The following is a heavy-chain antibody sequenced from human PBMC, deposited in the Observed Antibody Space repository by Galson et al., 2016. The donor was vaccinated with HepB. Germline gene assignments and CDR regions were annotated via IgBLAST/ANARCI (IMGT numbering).Heavy chain of an antibody. V-gene: IGHV3-23*01. CDR2: ITRSGDAT. J-gene: IGHJ4*02. Sequence: SLRLSCAASGFTLSSYSLNWVRQAPGRGLEWVSGITRSGDATHYADFVKGRFTISRDNSKNTLYLQINSLRAEDTAIYYCAKRSPYYFDYWGQGTQVTVSS. CDR3: AKRSPYYFDY. D-gene: IGHD3-10*01. CDR1: GFTLSSYS.